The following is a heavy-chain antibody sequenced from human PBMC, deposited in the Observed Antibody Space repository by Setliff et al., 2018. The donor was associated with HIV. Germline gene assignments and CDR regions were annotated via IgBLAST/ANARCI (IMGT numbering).Heavy chain of an antibody. CDR1: GYVFSDYW. CDR2: VYPADSNT. D-gene: IGHD3-3*02. J-gene: IGHJ4*02. CDR3: ARLGGSFGIPHFDF. Sequence: GESLKISCEVSGYVFSDYWIAWVRQTPGKGLEWMGLVYPADSNTIYSPSFQHQVTISADKSFSTAFLQWSDVKASDSGIYFCARLGGSFGIPHFDFWGQGRPVTVSS. V-gene: IGHV5-51*01.